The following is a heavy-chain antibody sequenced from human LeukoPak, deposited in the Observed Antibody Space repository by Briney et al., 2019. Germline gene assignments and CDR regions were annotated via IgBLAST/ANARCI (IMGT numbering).Heavy chain of an antibody. V-gene: IGHV1-69*01. CDR2: IIPIFGTA. CDR3: ARANSEGATNFDY. J-gene: IGHJ4*02. CDR1: GGTFSSYA. D-gene: IGHD1-26*01. Sequence: SVKVSCKASGGTFSSYAISWVRQAPGQGLEWMGGIIPIFGTANYVQKFQGRVTITADESTSTAYMELSSLRSEDTAVYYCARANSEGATNFDYWGQGTLVTVSS.